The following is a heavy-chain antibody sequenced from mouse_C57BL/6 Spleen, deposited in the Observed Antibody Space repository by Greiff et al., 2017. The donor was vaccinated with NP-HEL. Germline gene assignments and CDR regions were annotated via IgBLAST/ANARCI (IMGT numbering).Heavy chain of an antibody. V-gene: IGHV3-6*01. CDR2: ISYDGSN. CDR1: GYSITSGYY. CDR3: ARDGVYDGYAWYFDV. D-gene: IGHD2-3*01. Sequence: DVKLQESGPGLVKPSQSLSLTCSVTGYSITSGYYWNWIRQFPGNKLEWMGYISYDGSNNYNPSLKNRISITRDTSKNQFFLKLNSVTTEDTATYYCARDGVYDGYAWYFDVWGTGTTVTVSS. J-gene: IGHJ1*03.